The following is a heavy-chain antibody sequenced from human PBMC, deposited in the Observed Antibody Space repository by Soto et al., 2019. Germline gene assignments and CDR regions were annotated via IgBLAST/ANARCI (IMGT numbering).Heavy chain of an antibody. CDR1: GYSFTSYW. V-gene: IGHV5-51*01. CDR2: IYPGDSDT. CDR3: ARHWQYYDSSGYYTNWFDP. D-gene: IGHD3-22*01. Sequence: PGESLKICCKGSGYSFTSYWIGWVRQMPGKGLEWMGIIYPGDSDTRYSPSFQGQVTISADKSISTAYLQWSSLKASDTAMYYCARHWQYYDSSGYYTNWFDPWRQGTLVTVS. J-gene: IGHJ5*02.